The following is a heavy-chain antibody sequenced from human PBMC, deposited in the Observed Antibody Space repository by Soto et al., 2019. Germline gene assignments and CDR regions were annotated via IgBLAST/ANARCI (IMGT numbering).Heavy chain of an antibody. CDR1: GGSISSYY. D-gene: IGHD6-6*01. V-gene: IGHV4-59*01. J-gene: IGHJ6*02. Sequence: SETLSLTCTVSGGSISSYYWSWIRQPPGKGLEWIGYIYYSGSTNYNPSLKSRVTISVDTSKNQFSLKLSSVTAADTAVYYCARAGYSSSSIYYYGMDVWGQGTTVTVSS. CDR3: ARAGYSSSSIYYYGMDV. CDR2: IYYSGST.